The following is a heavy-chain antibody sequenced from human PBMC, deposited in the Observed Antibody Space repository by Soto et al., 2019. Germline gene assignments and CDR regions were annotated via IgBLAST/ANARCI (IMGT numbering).Heavy chain of an antibody. CDR2: MNPNSGNT. CDR1: GYTFTSYD. V-gene: IGHV1-8*01. Sequence: QVQLVQSGAEVKKPGASVKVSCKASGYTFTSYDINWVRQATGQGLEWMGWMNPNSGNTGYAQRFQGRVTMTRNTSISTAYMALSSLRSEDTAVYYCARGPGSWYYYYMDVWGKGTTVTVSS. J-gene: IGHJ6*03. D-gene: IGHD6-13*01. CDR3: ARGPGSWYYYYMDV.